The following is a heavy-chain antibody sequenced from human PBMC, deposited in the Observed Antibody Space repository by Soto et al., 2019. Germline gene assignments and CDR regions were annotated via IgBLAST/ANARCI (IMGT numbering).Heavy chain of an antibody. CDR1: GYTFTSYG. J-gene: IGHJ4*02. Sequence: ASVKVSCKASGYTFTSYGISWVRQAPGQGLEWMGWISAYNGNTNYAQKLQGRVTMTTDTSTSTAYMELRSLRSDDTAVYYCARDPALYPQLFNDYWGKGTLVTVSS. V-gene: IGHV1-18*01. CDR2: ISAYNGNT. CDR3: ARDPALYPQLFNDY. D-gene: IGHD6-13*01.